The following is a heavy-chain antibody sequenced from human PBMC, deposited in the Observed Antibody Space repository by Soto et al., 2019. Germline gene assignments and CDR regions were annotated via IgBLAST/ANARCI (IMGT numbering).Heavy chain of an antibody. CDR3: ATLGDYMDV. CDR1: GGTFSSYT. CDR2: IIPILGIA. J-gene: IGHJ6*03. V-gene: IGHV1-69*02. Sequence: QVQLVQSGAEVKKPGSSVKVSCKASGGTFSSYTISWVRQAPGQGLEWMGRIIPILGIANYAQKLQGRVTITADKSTSTAYMELSSLRSEDTAVYYCATLGDYMDVWGKGTTVTVSS. D-gene: IGHD3-10*01.